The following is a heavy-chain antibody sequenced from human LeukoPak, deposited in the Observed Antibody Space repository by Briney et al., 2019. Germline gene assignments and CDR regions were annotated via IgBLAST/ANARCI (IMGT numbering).Heavy chain of an antibody. Sequence: PGRSLRLSCAASGFTFSSYAMHWVRQAPGKGLEWVAVISYDGSNKYYADSVKGRFTISRDNSKNTVYLQLSNLRVADTAVYYCAKLEDWGQGTLVAVSS. D-gene: IGHD1-1*01. CDR1: GFTFSSYA. V-gene: IGHV3-30*04. J-gene: IGHJ4*02. CDR2: ISYDGSNK. CDR3: AKLED.